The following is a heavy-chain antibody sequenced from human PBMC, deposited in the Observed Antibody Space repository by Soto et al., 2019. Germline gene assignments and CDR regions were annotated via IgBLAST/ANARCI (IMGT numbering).Heavy chain of an antibody. D-gene: IGHD3-3*01. CDR2: IYSGGST. V-gene: IGHV3-66*01. Sequence: AGGSLRLSCAASGFTVSSNYMSWVRQAPGKGLEWVSVIYSGGSTYYADSVKGRFTISRDNSKNTLYLQMNSLRAEDTAVYYCARVIYDFWSDYYYYYMDVWGKGTTVTVSS. CDR3: ARVIYDFWSDYYYYYMDV. J-gene: IGHJ6*03. CDR1: GFTVSSNY.